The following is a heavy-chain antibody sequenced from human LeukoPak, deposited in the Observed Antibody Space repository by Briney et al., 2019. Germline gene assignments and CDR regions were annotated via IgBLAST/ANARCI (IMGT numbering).Heavy chain of an antibody. CDR2: TFYTGRT. CDR1: GDSIISNIYW. CDR3: ARRRHNFDFYDV. J-gene: IGHJ3*01. Sequence: ASETLSLTCTVSGDSIISNIYWWDWVRLPPGKGLEWIGATFYTGRTFYSPSLKSRVTVSVDTSKNQFSLDLSSATAADTAVYYCARRRHNFDFYDVWGQGTRVTVSS. D-gene: IGHD3/OR15-3a*01. V-gene: IGHV4-39*01.